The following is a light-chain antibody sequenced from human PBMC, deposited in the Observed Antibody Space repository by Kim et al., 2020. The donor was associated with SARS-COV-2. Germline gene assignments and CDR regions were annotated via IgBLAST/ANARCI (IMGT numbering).Light chain of an antibody. J-gene: IGLJ2*01. V-gene: IGLV3-1*01. CDR3: QAWDSSTAV. Sequence: GSPGQTASITCSGDKLGNKYACWYQQKPGQSPVLVIYEDRKRPSGIPERFSGSNSGNTATLTISGTQAMDEADYYCQAWDSSTAVFGGGTQLTVL. CDR1: KLGNKY. CDR2: EDR.